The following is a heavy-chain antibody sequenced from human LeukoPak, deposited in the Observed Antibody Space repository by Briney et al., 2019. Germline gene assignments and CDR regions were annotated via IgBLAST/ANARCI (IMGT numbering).Heavy chain of an antibody. J-gene: IGHJ5*02. Sequence: GGSLRLSCAASGFTFSGSAMHWVRQASGKGLEWVGRIRSKANSYATAYAASVKGRFTISRDDSKNTAYLQMNSLKTEDTAVYYCTRLLGAADTAWGQGTLVTVSS. CDR3: TRLLGAADTA. CDR1: GFTFSGSA. V-gene: IGHV3-73*01. CDR2: IRSKANSYAT. D-gene: IGHD6-13*01.